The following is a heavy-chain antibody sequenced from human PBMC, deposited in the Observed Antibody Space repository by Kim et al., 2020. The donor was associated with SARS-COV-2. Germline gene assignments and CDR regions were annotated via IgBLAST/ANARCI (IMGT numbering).Heavy chain of an antibody. Sequence: ADSVKGRFTISRDNAKNSLYLQMNSLRAEDTAVYYCASLGIAADYYGMDVWGQGTTVTVSS. D-gene: IGHD6-13*01. J-gene: IGHJ6*02. V-gene: IGHV3-21*01. CDR3: ASLGIAADYYGMDV.